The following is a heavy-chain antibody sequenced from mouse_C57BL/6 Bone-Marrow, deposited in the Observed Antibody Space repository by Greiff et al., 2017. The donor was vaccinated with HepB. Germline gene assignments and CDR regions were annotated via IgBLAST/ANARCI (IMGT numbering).Heavy chain of an antibody. V-gene: IGHV1-15*01. CDR3: TNPDWYGRRNYAMDY. CDR2: IDPETGGT. J-gene: IGHJ4*01. D-gene: IGHD1-1*01. CDR1: GYTFTDYE. Sequence: VQLQQSGAELVRPGASVTLSCKASGYTFTDYEMHWVKQTPVHGLEWIGAIDPETGGTAYNQKFKGKAILTADTSSSTAYMELRSLTSEDSAVYYCTNPDWYGRRNYAMDYWGQGTAVTVSS.